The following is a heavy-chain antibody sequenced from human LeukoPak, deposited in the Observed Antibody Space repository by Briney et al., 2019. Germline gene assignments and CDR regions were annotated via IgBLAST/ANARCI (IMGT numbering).Heavy chain of an antibody. D-gene: IGHD3-3*01. CDR3: AKHYYDFWSGYYDNWFDP. J-gene: IGHJ5*02. V-gene: IGHV3-23*01. CDR1: GFTFRSYA. Sequence: GGSLRLSCAASGFTFRSYALSWVRQAPGKGLEWVSAISGSGGSTYYADSVKGRFTISRDNSKNTLYLQMNSLRAEDTAVYYCAKHYYDFWSGYYDNWFDPWGQGTLVTVSS. CDR2: ISGSGGST.